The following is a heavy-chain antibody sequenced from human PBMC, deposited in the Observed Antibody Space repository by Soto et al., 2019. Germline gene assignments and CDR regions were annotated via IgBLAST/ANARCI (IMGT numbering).Heavy chain of an antibody. D-gene: IGHD2-21*02. CDR3: PRHKDCRGRGTLRDLDC. Sequence: SSETLSLTCTGSGCSLNSSSYYWAWLREPPGKGQEWIGSIYYSGSTYYNPSLKSRVTISVGTSTNQFSLKLSSFTAADKPVYYCPRHKDCRGRGTLRDLDCWRQGTLVTVSS. J-gene: IGHJ4*02. CDR2: IYYSGST. CDR1: GCSLNSSSYY. V-gene: IGHV4-39*01.